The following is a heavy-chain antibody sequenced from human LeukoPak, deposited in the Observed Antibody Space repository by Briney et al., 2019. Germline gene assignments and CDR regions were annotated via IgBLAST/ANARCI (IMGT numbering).Heavy chain of an antibody. CDR1: GFTFSSYA. CDR2: ISGSGGST. Sequence: GGSLRLSCAASGFTFSSYAMSWVRQAPGKGLEWVSAISGSGGSTYYADPVKGRFTISRDNSKNTLYLQMNSLRAEDTAVYYCAKDKKYSYGGDFDYWGQGTLVTVSS. D-gene: IGHD5-18*01. V-gene: IGHV3-23*01. J-gene: IGHJ4*02. CDR3: AKDKKYSYGGDFDY.